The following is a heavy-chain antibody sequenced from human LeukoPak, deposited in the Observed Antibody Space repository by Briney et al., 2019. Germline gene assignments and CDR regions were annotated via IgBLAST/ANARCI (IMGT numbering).Heavy chain of an antibody. V-gene: IGHV4-39*01. CDR1: GGSISSSSYY. CDR2: IYYSGST. Sequence: SETLSLTCTVSGGSISSSSYYWGWIRQPPGKGLEWIGRIYYSGSTYYNPSLKSRVTISVDTSKNQFSLKLSSVTAADTAVYYCARRIYGSGRPYYYYYMDVWGKGTTVTVSS. D-gene: IGHD3-10*01. J-gene: IGHJ6*03. CDR3: ARRIYGSGRPYYYYYMDV.